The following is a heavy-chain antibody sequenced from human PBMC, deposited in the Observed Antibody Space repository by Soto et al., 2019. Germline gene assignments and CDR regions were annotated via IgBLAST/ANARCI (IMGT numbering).Heavy chain of an antibody. V-gene: IGHV3-23*01. Sequence: EVQLLESGGGLVQPGGSLRLSSASSGFTFSSYAMSWGRQAPGKGLEWVSAISGSGGSTYYADSVKGRFTISRDNSKNTLYLQMNSLRAEDTAVYYRAKDPFPAATPANDDFDIWGQGTMVTVSS. CDR1: GFTFSSYA. D-gene: IGHD2-15*01. J-gene: IGHJ3*02. CDR2: ISGSGGST. CDR3: AKDPFPAATPANDDFDI.